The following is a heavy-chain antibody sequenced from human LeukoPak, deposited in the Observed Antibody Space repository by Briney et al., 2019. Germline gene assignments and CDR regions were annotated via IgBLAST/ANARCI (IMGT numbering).Heavy chain of an antibody. CDR1: GYSISSSNW. CDR2: IYYSGST. V-gene: IGHV4-28*01. Sequence: SDTLSLTCAVSGYSISSSNWWGWIRQPPGKGLEWIGSIYYSGSTYYNPSLKSRVTISVDTSKNQFSLKLSSVTAADTAVYYCGRIHRDSGSPTWFYWGQGTLVTVSS. J-gene: IGHJ4*02. CDR3: GRIHRDSGSPTWFY. D-gene: IGHD3-10*01.